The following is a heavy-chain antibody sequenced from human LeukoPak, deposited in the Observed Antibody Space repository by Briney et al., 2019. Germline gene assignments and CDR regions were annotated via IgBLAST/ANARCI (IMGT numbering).Heavy chain of an antibody. CDR3: ARGTGYSVVDY. J-gene: IGHJ4*02. CDR2: INSDGRST. CDR1: GFTFSSYW. D-gene: IGHD5-18*01. V-gene: IGHV3-74*01. Sequence: PGGSLRLSCAASGFTFSSYWMHWVRQAPGKGLVWVSRINSDGRSTGHADSVKGRFTISRDNAKNTLYLQMNSLRAEDTAVYYCARGTGYSVVDYWGQGTLVTVSS.